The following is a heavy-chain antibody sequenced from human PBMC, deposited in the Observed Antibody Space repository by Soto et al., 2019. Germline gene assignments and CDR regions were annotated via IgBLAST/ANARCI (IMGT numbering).Heavy chain of an antibody. Sequence: GASVKVSCKASGYTFTGYYMHWVRQAPGQGLEWMGWINPNSGGTNYAQKFQGRVTMTRDTSISTAYMELSRLRSDDTAVYYCARDRIAARRRPYNWFDPWGQGTLVTVSS. CDR2: INPNSGGT. V-gene: IGHV1-2*02. CDR1: GYTFTGYY. J-gene: IGHJ5*02. D-gene: IGHD6-6*01. CDR3: ARDRIAARRRPYNWFDP.